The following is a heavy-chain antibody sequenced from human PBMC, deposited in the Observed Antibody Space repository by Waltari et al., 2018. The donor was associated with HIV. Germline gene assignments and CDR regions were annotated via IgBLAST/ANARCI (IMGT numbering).Heavy chain of an antibody. CDR1: AGSISSSSSS. V-gene: IGHV4-39*01. D-gene: IGHD3-22*01. CDR2: IYYSVTT. J-gene: IGHJ5*02. Sequence: QRQLQESGPGLVTPSETLSLTCTVSAGSISSSSSSWGWIGPPPGKGLEWIGSIYYSVTTTYNPYLKSRVTIFVDTSNNQFSLKLSSVTAADTAVYYCARQGEPYYEDRSDDNWFDPWGQGTLVTVSS. CDR3: ARQGEPYYEDRSDDNWFDP.